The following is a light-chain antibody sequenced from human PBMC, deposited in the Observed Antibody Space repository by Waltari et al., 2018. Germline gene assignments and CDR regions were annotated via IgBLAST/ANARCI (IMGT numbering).Light chain of an antibody. J-gene: IGLJ3*02. CDR1: HSNIGSNT. CDR3: VTWDNSLNGWV. CDR2: NNY. Sequence: QSVVTQSPSASGAPGQRVTIPCSGRHSNIGSNTVHWYQQLPGTAPKLLIFNNYQRPSGVPDRFSASKSGTSASLAISGLQSEDEAEYYCVTWDNSLNGWVFGGGTKLAVV. V-gene: IGLV1-44*01.